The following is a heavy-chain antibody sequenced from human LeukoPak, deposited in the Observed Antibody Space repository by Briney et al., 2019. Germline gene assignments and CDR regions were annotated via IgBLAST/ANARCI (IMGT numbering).Heavy chain of an antibody. D-gene: IGHD3-10*01. Sequence: SETLSLTCAVYGGSFSGYYWSWIRQPPGKGLEWIGEINHSGSTNYNPSLKSRVTISVDTSKNQFSLKLSSVTAADTAVYYCARLASGSNRNDYWGQGTLVTVPS. J-gene: IGHJ4*02. CDR1: GGSFSGYY. CDR3: ARLASGSNRNDY. CDR2: INHSGST. V-gene: IGHV4-34*01.